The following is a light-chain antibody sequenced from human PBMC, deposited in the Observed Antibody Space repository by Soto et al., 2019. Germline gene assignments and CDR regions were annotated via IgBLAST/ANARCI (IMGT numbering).Light chain of an antibody. CDR2: GNS. V-gene: IGLV1-40*01. Sequence: QSVLTQPPSLSGAPGQRVTISGTRSSSNIGAGYDAHWYQQLPRTSPKLLIYGNSNRPSGVPDRFSGSKSDTSASLGITGLQAEDEADYYCQSYDSSLSRVFGGGTKLTVL. CDR3: QSYDSSLSRV. CDR1: SSNIGAGYD. J-gene: IGLJ2*01.